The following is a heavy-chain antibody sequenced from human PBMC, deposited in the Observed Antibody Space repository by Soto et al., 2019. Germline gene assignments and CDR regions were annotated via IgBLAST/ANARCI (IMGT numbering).Heavy chain of an antibody. Sequence: QGQLVQSGAEVKKPGSSVKVSCKATGGTFSSYAITWVRQAPGQGLERMGGIIPIFGTANYAQKFQARVTITADESTSTAYMELSSLRSEHTAVYYCARDRGPSSGYYPYWFDPWGQGTLVTVSS. CDR2: IIPIFGTA. CDR1: GGTFSSYA. D-gene: IGHD3-22*01. CDR3: ARDRGPSSGYYPYWFDP. J-gene: IGHJ5*02. V-gene: IGHV1-69*12.